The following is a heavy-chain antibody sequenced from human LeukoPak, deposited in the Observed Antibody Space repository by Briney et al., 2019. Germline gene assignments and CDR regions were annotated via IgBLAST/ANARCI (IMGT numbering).Heavy chain of an antibody. CDR1: GFSLSTSGVG. J-gene: IGHJ4*02. D-gene: IGHD3-3*01. CDR2: IYWNDDK. Sequence: SGPTLVNPTQTLTLTCTFSGFSLSTSGVGVGWIRQPPGKALEWLALIYWNDDKRYSPSLKSRLTITKDTSKNQVVLTMTNMDPVDTATYYCAHSGPYDFWSGYSPEYYFDYWGQGTLVTVSS. CDR3: AHSGPYDFWSGYSPEYYFDY. V-gene: IGHV2-5*01.